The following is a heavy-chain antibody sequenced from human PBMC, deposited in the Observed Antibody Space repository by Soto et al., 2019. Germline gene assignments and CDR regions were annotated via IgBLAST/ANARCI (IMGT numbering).Heavy chain of an antibody. J-gene: IGHJ6*02. CDR1: GYRFTSYW. D-gene: IGHD6-19*01. CDR2: IDPSDSYT. V-gene: IGHV5-10-1*01. Sequence: GESLKISCKGSGYRFTSYWISWVRQMNGKGLEWMGRIDPSDSYTNYSPSFQGHVTISADKSISTAYLQWSSLKASDTAMYYCARHPRRIAVAGLYYYYGMDVWGQGTTVTVSS. CDR3: ARHPRRIAVAGLYYYYGMDV.